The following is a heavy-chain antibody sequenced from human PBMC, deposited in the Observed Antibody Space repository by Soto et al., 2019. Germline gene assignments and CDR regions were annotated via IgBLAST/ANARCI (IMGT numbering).Heavy chain of an antibody. CDR3: AKEQGIAARRHYYYYYMDV. CDR1: GFTFSSYS. V-gene: IGHV3-21*01. CDR2: ISSSSSYI. Sequence: GGSLRLSCAASGFTFSSYSMNWVRQAPGKGLEWVSSISSSSSYIYYADSVKGRFTISRDNAKNSLYLQMNSLRAEDTAVYYCAKEQGIAARRHYYYYYMDVWGKGTTVTVSS. J-gene: IGHJ6*03. D-gene: IGHD6-6*01.